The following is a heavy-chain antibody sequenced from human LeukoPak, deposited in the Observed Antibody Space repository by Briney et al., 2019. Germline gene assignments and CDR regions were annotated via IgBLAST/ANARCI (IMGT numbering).Heavy chain of an antibody. J-gene: IGHJ4*02. D-gene: IGHD5-24*01. CDR2: INWNGGNT. Sequence: GGSLRLSCAASGFTFGVYGMGWVRQAPGKGLEWVSSINWNGGNTAYADSVKGRFTISRDTAKDSLYLQLNSLRAEDTALYYCARDRGWLQYIDYWGQGTLVTVSS. V-gene: IGHV3-20*04. CDR1: GFTFGVYG. CDR3: ARDRGWLQYIDY.